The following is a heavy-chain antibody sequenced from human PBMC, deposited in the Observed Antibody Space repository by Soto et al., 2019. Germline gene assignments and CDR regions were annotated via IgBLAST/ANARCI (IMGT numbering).Heavy chain of an antibody. CDR3: TTEASDYRHYDILTGYYIDAFDI. J-gene: IGHJ3*02. CDR2: IKSKTDGGTT. V-gene: IGHV3-15*01. D-gene: IGHD3-9*01. Sequence: GGSLRLSCAASGFTFSNAWMSWVRQAPGKGLEWVGRIKSKTDGGTTDYAAPVKGRFTISRDDSKNTLYLQMNSLKTEDTAVYYCTTEASDYRHYDILTGYYIDAFDIWGQGTMVTVSS. CDR1: GFTFSNAW.